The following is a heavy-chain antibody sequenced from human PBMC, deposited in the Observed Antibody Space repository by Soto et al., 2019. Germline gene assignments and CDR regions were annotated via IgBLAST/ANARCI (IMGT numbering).Heavy chain of an antibody. CDR2: IHAGNGHT. Sequence: QVQLVQSGAELKKPGASVKVSCKASGYTFTSYALHWVRQAPGQRLEWMGWIHAGNGHTKYSRECRDRLSITMDTAASTDYMELLSLKSADTAVFYCARDVAGGFNDAFDFWGQGTRVTVSS. CDR1: GYTFTSYA. J-gene: IGHJ3*01. CDR3: ARDVAGGFNDAFDF. D-gene: IGHD5-12*01. V-gene: IGHV1-3*01.